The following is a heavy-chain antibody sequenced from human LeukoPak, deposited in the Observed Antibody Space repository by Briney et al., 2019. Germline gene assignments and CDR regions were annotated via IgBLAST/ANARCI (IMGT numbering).Heavy chain of an antibody. Sequence: GGSLRLSCAASGFTFDDYGLSWVRQAPGKGLEWVSGINWNGGSTGYADSVKGRFTISRDNAKNSLYLQMNTLRAEDTAVYYCARDRTVGATPIFDYWGQGTLVTVSS. V-gene: IGHV3-20*04. CDR2: INWNGGST. CDR1: GFTFDDYG. CDR3: ARDRTVGATPIFDY. D-gene: IGHD1-26*01. J-gene: IGHJ4*02.